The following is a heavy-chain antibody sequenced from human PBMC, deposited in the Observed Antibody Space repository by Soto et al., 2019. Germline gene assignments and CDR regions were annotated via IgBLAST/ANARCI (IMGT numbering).Heavy chain of an antibody. V-gene: IGHV4-34*01. D-gene: IGHD2-15*01. CDR2: INHSGST. Sequence: SETLSLTCAVYAGSFSHYYWNWIRQSPGKGLEWIGKINHSGSTNYNPSLKSRVTISVDTSKNQFSLKLSSVTAADTAVYYCARFFKVGPRFVAAIGYNWFDPWGQGTLVTVSS. CDR3: ARFFKVGPRFVAAIGYNWFDP. CDR1: AGSFSHYY. J-gene: IGHJ5*02.